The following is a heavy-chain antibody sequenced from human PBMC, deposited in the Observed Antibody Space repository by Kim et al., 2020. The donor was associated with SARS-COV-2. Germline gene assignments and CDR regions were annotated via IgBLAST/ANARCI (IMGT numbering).Heavy chain of an antibody. V-gene: IGHV3-30*18. D-gene: IGHD6-13*01. CDR2: LSRDGSDK. J-gene: IGHJ4*02. Sequence: GGSLRLSCAASGFTFNNYAMHWVRQAPGKGLEWVAVLSRDGSDKYYADSVKGRFTISRDNPMNTLYLQMSSLSTEDTAVYYCAKDLRSAADYYFDWWGQGTLVTVSS. CDR1: GFTFNNYA. CDR3: AKDLRSAADYYFDW.